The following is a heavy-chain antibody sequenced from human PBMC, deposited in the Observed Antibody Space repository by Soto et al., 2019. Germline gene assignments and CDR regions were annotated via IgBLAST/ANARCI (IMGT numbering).Heavy chain of an antibody. CDR3: ASWLQWEHGFDI. J-gene: IGHJ3*02. CDR2: IYYSGST. Sequence: PSETLSLTCAVYGGSVNGYYWNWIRQHPGKGLEWIGYIYYSGSTYYNPSLKSRVTISVDTSKNQFSLKLSSVTAADTAVYYCASWLQWEHGFDIWGLGTMVTVSS. CDR1: GGSVNGYY. D-gene: IGHD2-2*01. V-gene: IGHV4-31*11.